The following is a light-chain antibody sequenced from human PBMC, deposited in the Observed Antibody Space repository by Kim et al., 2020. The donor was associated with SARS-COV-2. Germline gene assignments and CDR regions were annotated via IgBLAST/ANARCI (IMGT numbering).Light chain of an antibody. CDR3: QAWDSSTAV. V-gene: IGLV3-1*01. CDR2: QDS. J-gene: IGLJ3*02. CDR1: KLGDKY. Sequence: SASPGKTASITCSGDKLGDKYACWYQQKPGQSPVLVIYQDSKRPSGIPERFSGSNSGNTATLTISGTQAMDEADYYCQAWDSSTAVFGGGTKLTVL.